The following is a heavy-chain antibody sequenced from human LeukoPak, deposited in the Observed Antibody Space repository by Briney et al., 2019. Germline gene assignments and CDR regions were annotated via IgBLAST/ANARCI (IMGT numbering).Heavy chain of an antibody. Sequence: SETLSLTCAVYGGSFSSYYWSWIRQPPGRGLEWIGYIYYSGSTNYNPSLKSRVTISVDTSKNQFTLKLSSVTAADTAVYYCARGRYGWLPFDYWGQGTLVTVSS. CDR1: GGSFSSYY. V-gene: IGHV4-59*01. D-gene: IGHD3-16*01. CDR2: IYYSGST. J-gene: IGHJ4*02. CDR3: ARGRYGWLPFDY.